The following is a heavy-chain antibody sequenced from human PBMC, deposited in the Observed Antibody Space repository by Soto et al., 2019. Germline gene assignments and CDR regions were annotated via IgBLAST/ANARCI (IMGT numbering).Heavy chain of an antibody. D-gene: IGHD3-10*01. V-gene: IGHV2-5*02. J-gene: IGHJ4*02. CDR1: GLSLSTSGVG. CDR3: AHKPVRGVRFDY. CDR2: MYWDDDK. Sequence: QITLKESGPTLVKPTQTLTLTCTFSGLSLSTSGVGVGWIRQPLGKDLEWLALMYWDDDKSYSQSRRSRLTIPKDTSKNQVVLTMANMYPVDTAPYYFAHKPVRGVRFDYWGQGTLVTVSS.